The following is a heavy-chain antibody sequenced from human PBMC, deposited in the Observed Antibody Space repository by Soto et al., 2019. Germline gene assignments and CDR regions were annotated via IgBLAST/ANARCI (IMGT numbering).Heavy chain of an antibody. CDR1: GDSVSSNSAA. CDR3: ARDHARIGDCISTSCYEGYYYYGMDV. Sequence: SQTLSLTCAISGDSVSSNSAAWNWIRQSPSRGLEWLGRTYYRSKWYNDYAVSVKSRITINPDTSKNQFSLQLNSVTPEDTAVYYCARDHARIGDCISTSCYEGYYYYGMDVWGQGTTVTVSS. D-gene: IGHD2-2*01. V-gene: IGHV6-1*01. CDR2: TYYRSKWYN. J-gene: IGHJ6*02.